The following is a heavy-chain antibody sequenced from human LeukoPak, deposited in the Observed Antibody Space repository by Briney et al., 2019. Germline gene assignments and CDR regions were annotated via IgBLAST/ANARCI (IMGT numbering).Heavy chain of an antibody. V-gene: IGHV1-69-2*01. J-gene: IGHJ3*02. D-gene: IGHD2-21*01. Sequence: ASVKVSCKVSGYTFTDYYMHWVQQAPGQGLEWMGLVDPEVGATIYAEKFQGRVTIAADTSTDTASMELSSLRSEDTAVYYCATGAAYGGAFDIWGQGTMVTVSS. CDR1: GYTFTDYY. CDR2: VDPEVGAT. CDR3: ATGAAYGGAFDI.